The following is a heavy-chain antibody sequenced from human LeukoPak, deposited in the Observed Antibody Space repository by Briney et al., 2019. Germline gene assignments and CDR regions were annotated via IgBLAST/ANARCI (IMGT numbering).Heavy chain of an antibody. D-gene: IGHD4/OR15-4a*01. Sequence: SETLSLTCSVSGGSISTSYLSWIRQPPGKGLEWIGYIHYNGNTNYNPSLKSRVTALVDTSKNQFSLRLSSVTAADTAVYYCASIKSGGASFDIWGQGTMVTVSS. CDR2: IHYNGNT. CDR1: GGSISTSY. V-gene: IGHV4-59*01. J-gene: IGHJ3*02. CDR3: ASIKSGGASFDI.